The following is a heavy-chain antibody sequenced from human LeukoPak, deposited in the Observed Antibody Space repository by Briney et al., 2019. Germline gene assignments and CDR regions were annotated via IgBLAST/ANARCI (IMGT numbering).Heavy chain of an antibody. D-gene: IGHD3-22*01. Sequence: GGSLRLSCAASGFTFSSYWMSWVRQAPGKGLEWVANIKQDGSEKYYVDSVKGRFTISRDNAKNSLYLQMNSLRAEDTAVHYCARFGHYYDSSGYYPKPFDYWGQGTLVTVSS. CDR1: GFTFSSYW. CDR2: IKQDGSEK. CDR3: ARFGHYYDSSGYYPKPFDY. J-gene: IGHJ4*02. V-gene: IGHV3-7*01.